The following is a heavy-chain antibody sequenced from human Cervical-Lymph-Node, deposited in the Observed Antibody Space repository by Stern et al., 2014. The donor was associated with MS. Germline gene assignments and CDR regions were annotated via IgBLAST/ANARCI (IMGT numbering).Heavy chain of an antibody. CDR2: IWNDGGKK. CDR3: ARDRHDLGYWSGGSCYLPDY. J-gene: IGHJ4*02. V-gene: IGHV3-33*01. CDR1: GFTFSSYG. D-gene: IGHD2-15*01. Sequence: MQLVESGGGVVQPGRSLRLSCAASGFTFSSYGMHWVRQAPGQGPEWGAVIWNDGGKKCEPDSWKGRFTIPIDNSKNTLYLQMNSLRAEDTAVYYCARDRHDLGYWSGGSCYLPDYWGQGTLVTVSS.